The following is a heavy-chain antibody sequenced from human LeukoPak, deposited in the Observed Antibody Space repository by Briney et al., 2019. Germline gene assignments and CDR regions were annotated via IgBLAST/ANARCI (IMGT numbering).Heavy chain of an antibody. CDR3: AKGFYGDYVTDY. D-gene: IGHD4-17*01. J-gene: IGHJ4*02. CDR2: ISWNSGSI. Sequence: GRSLRLSCAASGFTFDDYAMHWVRQAPGKGLEWVSGISWNSGSIGYADSVKGRFTISRDNAKNSLYLQMNSLRAEDTALYYCAKGFYGDYVTDYWGQETLVTVSS. V-gene: IGHV3-9*01. CDR1: GFTFDDYA.